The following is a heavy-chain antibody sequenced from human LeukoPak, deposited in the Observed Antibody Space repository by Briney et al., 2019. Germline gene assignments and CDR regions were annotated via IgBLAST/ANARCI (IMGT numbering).Heavy chain of an antibody. CDR3: AELGITMIGGV. V-gene: IGHV3-48*03. Sequence: GGSLRLSCAASGFTFSNYEMNWVRQAPGKGLEWVSNISSSGYANHYADSVKGRFTISRDNAKDSLYLQMNSLRAEDTAVYYCAELGITMIGGVWGKGTTVTISS. CDR1: GFTFSNYE. D-gene: IGHD3-10*02. J-gene: IGHJ6*04. CDR2: ISSSGYAN.